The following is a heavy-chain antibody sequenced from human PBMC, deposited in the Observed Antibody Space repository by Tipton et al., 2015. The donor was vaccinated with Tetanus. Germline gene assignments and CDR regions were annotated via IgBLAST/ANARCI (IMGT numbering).Heavy chain of an antibody. CDR2: INPNSGGT. CDR3: ARATANSAFDF. D-gene: IGHD2-21*02. J-gene: IGHJ4*02. Sequence: QVQLVQSGPEVKKPGASVKVSCTAYGYTFTGNYIHWVRQVPGQRLEWMAWINPNSGGTDFARKFQGRVTVTRDTSISTAYMELSGLRSDDTAVYFCARATANSAFDFWGQGTRVIVSS. CDR1: GYTFTGNY. V-gene: IGHV1-2*02.